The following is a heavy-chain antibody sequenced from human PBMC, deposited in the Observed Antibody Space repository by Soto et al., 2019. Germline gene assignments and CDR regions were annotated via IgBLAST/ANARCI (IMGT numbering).Heavy chain of an antibody. CDR3: AKDNIVATIHAFDI. CDR2: ISGSGGST. D-gene: IGHD5-12*01. V-gene: IGHV3-23*01. CDR1: VFTFSSYA. J-gene: IGHJ3*02. Sequence: WGSLRLSCSASVFTFSSYAMSWFRQAPGKGLEWVSAISGSGGSTYYADSVKGRFTISRDNSKNTLYLQMNSLRAEDTAVYYCAKDNIVATIHAFDIWGQGTMVTVSS.